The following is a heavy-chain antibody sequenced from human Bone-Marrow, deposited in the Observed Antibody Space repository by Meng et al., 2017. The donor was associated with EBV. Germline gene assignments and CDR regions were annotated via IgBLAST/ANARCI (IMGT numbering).Heavy chain of an antibody. CDR1: GYTFSSYD. CDR3: ARMGY. J-gene: IGHJ4*02. CDR2: INPNSGNA. V-gene: IGHV1-8*01. Sequence: GPLVQSGAEVKKPGASVKVSCRTSGYTFSSYDVNWVRQAPGQGPEWMGWINPNSGNAGFAQKIQGRVSMTWDTYTSTAYMELRNLRSEDTAVYYCARMGYWGQGTLVTVSS.